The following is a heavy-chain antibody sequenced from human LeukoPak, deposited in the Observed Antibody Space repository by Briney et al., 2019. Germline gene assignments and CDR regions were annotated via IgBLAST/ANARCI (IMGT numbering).Heavy chain of an antibody. CDR1: GFTFSSYS. CDR2: ISSSSSYI. J-gene: IGHJ5*02. V-gene: IGHV3-21*01. D-gene: IGHD2-15*01. Sequence: GGSLRLSCAASGFTFSSYSMNWVRQAPGKGLEWVSSISSSSSYIYYADSVKGRFTISRDNAKNSLYLQMNSLRAEVTAVYYCARDPLAYCSGGSCNWFDPWGQGTLVTVSS. CDR3: ARDPLAYCSGGSCNWFDP.